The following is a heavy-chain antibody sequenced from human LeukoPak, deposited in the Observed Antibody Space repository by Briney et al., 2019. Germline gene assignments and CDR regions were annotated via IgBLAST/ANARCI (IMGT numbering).Heavy chain of an antibody. CDR3: VSGDGYNY. Sequence: GGSLRLSCVTSGFTFTSYDFNWVRQAPGKGLEWVSYISNSGSTTYYVDSVKGRFTISRDNARNSLYLQMNSLRAEDTAVYYCVSGDGYNYWGQGTLVTVSS. V-gene: IGHV3-48*03. CDR1: GFTFTSYD. J-gene: IGHJ4*02. CDR2: ISNSGSTT. D-gene: IGHD5-24*01.